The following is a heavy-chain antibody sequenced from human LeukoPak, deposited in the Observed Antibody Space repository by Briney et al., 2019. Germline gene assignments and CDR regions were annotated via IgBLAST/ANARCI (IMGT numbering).Heavy chain of an antibody. CDR3: ARDPSGSYIFDY. Sequence: SETLSLTCTVSGGSISSYYWSWIRQPPGKGLEWIGYIYNSGSTNYNPSLKSRVTISVDTSKNQFSLKLSSVTAADTAVYYCARDPSGSYIFDYWGQGTLVTVSS. V-gene: IGHV4-4*08. D-gene: IGHD3-10*01. CDR2: IYNSGST. CDR1: GGSISSYY. J-gene: IGHJ4*02.